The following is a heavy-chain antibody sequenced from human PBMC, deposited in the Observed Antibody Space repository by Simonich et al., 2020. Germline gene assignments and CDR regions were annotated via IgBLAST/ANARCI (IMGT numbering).Heavy chain of an antibody. CDR3: ARMTTVSDYYFDY. CDR2: IWYDGSNK. Sequence: QVQLVESGGGVVQPGRSLRLSCAASGFTFSSYGMHWVRQAPGKGLGWVAVIWYDGSNKYYADSVKCRFTISRDNSKNTLYLQMNSLRAEDTAVYYCARMTTVSDYYFDYWGQGTLVTVSS. J-gene: IGHJ4*02. CDR1: GFTFSSYG. V-gene: IGHV3-33*01. D-gene: IGHD4-4*01.